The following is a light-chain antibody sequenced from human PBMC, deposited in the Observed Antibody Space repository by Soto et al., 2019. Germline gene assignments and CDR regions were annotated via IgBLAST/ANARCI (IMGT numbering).Light chain of an antibody. V-gene: IGLV4-60*02. CDR3: ETWDSNTRV. Sequence: QLVLTQSSSASASLGSSVKLTYTLSSGHSSYIIAWHQQQPGKAPRYLMKLEGSGSYNKGSGVPDRFSGYSSGADRYLTISNLQFEDEADYYCETWDSNTRVFGGGTKLTVL. CDR2: LEGSGSY. J-gene: IGLJ3*02. CDR1: SGHSSYI.